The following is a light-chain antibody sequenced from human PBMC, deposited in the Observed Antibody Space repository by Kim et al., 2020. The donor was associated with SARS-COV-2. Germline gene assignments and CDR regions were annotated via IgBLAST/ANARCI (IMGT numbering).Light chain of an antibody. V-gene: IGKV1-5*01. J-gene: IGKJ1*01. CDR1: QSFDTW. CDR3: QQYAGYIPT. Sequence: SASIGDRVILTCRASQSFDTWLAWYQQKPGKAPKLLIYDASTLESGVPSRFSGRGSGTEFTLTISSLQPDDFATYYCQQYAGYIPTFGQGTKLEIK. CDR2: DAS.